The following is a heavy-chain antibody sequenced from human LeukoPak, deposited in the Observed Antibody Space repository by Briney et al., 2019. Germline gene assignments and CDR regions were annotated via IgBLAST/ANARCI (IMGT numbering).Heavy chain of an antibody. CDR1: GGSFRGYY. V-gene: IGHV4-59*08. CDR3: ARHMPPYYXDXXGXXXXXFDX. Sequence: SETLSLTCAVYGGSFRGYYWSWIRQPPGKGLEWIGYIYFSGGTYYNPSLKSRVTISIDTSKNLFSLKLSSVTAADTAVYYCARHMPPYYXDXXGXXXXXFDXXXXGXMVTVS. D-gene: IGHD3-22*01. J-gene: IGHJ3*02. CDR2: IYFSGGT.